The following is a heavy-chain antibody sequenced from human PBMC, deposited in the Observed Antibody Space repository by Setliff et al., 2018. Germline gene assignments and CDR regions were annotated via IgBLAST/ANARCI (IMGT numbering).Heavy chain of an antibody. D-gene: IGHD3-16*01. Sequence: ASVKVSCKASGGTFSSYAISWVRQAPGQGLEWMGGMNPNNGNTGYAQKSQGRVTMTRDTSTSTVYMELSSLRSEDTAVYYCARVGGDNDYWGQGTLVTVSS. V-gene: IGHV1-8*02. CDR3: ARVGGDNDY. CDR2: MNPNNGNT. J-gene: IGHJ4*02. CDR1: GGTFSSYA.